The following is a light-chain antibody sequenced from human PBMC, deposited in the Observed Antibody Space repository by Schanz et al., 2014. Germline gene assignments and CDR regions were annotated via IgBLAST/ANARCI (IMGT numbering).Light chain of an antibody. Sequence: EIVLTQSPDTLSLSPGERATLSCRASQSVGSRSLAWYQQKPGQPPRLLIYGASNRAAGIPDRFSGSGSGTDFTLSISRLEPEDFAVYYCQQYLNWPITFGQGTRLEIK. J-gene: IGKJ5*01. CDR1: QSVGSRS. CDR3: QQYLNWPIT. CDR2: GAS. V-gene: IGKV3-20*01.